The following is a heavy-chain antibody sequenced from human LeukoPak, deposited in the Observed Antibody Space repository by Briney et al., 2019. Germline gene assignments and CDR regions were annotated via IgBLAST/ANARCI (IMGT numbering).Heavy chain of an antibody. J-gene: IGHJ4*02. CDR3: AKDMYSSGYPTFDY. CDR2: ISWNSGSI. CDR1: GFTFDDYA. V-gene: IGHV3-9*01. D-gene: IGHD3-22*01. Sequence: GRSLRLSCAASGFTFDDYAVHWVRQAPGKGLEWVSGISWNSGSIGYADSVKGRFTISRDNAKNSLYLQMNSLRAEDTALYYCAKDMYSSGYPTFDYWGQGTLVTVSS.